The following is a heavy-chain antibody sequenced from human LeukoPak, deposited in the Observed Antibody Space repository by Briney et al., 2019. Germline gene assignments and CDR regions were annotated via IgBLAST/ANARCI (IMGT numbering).Heavy chain of an antibody. D-gene: IGHD4-23*01. Sequence: GSLRLSCAASGFTFNIYWMSWVRQAPGKGLEWVANINQDGSEKYYVDSVKGRFTISRDNAKNSLYLQMNSLRAEDTGVYYCTTSRSGGNSGLPDYWGQGTLVTVSS. CDR1: GFTFNIYW. J-gene: IGHJ4*02. CDR2: INQDGSEK. CDR3: TTSRSGGNSGLPDY. V-gene: IGHV3-7*02.